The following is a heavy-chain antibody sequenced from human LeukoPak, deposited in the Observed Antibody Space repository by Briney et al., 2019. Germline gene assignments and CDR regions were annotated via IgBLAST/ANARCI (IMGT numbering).Heavy chain of an antibody. J-gene: IGHJ4*02. Sequence: ASVKVSCKASGYTFTGYYIHWVRLAPGQGLEWMGVINPSGGSTRYAQKFQDRVTMTRDMSTSTVYMELSSLRSEDTAVYYCAREGVSGSYLGYWGQGTLVTVSS. D-gene: IGHD1-26*01. CDR3: AREGVSGSYLGY. V-gene: IGHV1-46*01. CDR2: INPSGGST. CDR1: GYTFTGYY.